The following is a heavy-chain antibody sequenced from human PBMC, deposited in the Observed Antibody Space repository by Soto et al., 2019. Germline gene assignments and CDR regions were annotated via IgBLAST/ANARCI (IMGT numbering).Heavy chain of an antibody. Sequence: EVQLVESGGGLVKPGGSLRLSCAASGFTLSYAWMHWVRQAPGRGLEWVGRIKSKSDGGTADYAAPVRGRFTISRADSENTLYLQMSSLQPEDTAVYYCTTLFFWGLQVFSWGQGTLVTVSS. V-gene: IGHV3-15*07. D-gene: IGHD7-27*01. CDR1: GFTLSYAW. CDR2: IKSKSDGGTA. J-gene: IGHJ5*02. CDR3: TTLFFWGLQVFS.